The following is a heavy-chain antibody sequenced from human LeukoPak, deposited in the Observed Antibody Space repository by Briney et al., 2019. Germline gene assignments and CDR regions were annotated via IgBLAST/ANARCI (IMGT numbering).Heavy chain of an antibody. J-gene: IGHJ4*02. CDR2: ISGSGGST. V-gene: IGHV3-23*01. D-gene: IGHD2-2*01. Sequence: PGGSLRLSCEASGFTFSSYAMSWVRQAPGKGLEWVSVISGSGGSTYYADFVKGRFTISRDNSKNTLYLQMNSLRAEDTAVYYCAKYLPNQLLKDWGQGTLVTVSS. CDR1: GFTFSSYA. CDR3: AKYLPNQLLKD.